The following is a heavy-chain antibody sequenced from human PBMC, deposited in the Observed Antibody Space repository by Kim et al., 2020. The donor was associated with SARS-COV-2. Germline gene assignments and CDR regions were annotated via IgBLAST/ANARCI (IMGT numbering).Heavy chain of an antibody. Sequence: GGSLRLSCAASGFTFSSYGMHWVRQAPGKGLEWVAVIWYDGSNKYYADSVKGRFTISRDNSKNTLYLQMNSLRAEDTAVYYCARASLRYCSSTSCYSHFDYWGQGTLVTVSS. CDR1: GFTFSSYG. CDR3: ARASLRYCSSTSCYSHFDY. V-gene: IGHV3-33*01. CDR2: IWYDGSNK. D-gene: IGHD2-2*01. J-gene: IGHJ4*02.